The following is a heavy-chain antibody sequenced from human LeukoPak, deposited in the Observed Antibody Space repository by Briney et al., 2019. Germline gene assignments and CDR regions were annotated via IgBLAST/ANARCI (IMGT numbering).Heavy chain of an antibody. CDR3: ARHRFGAYDYDY. CDR2: IYHSGST. CDR1: GGSISSSNW. V-gene: IGHV4-4*02. Sequence: SETLSLTRAVSGGSISSSNWWNWARQPPGKGLEWIGEIYHSGSTNYNSSLKSRVTISIDKSNNQFSLKLSSVTAADTAVYYCARHRFGAYDYDYWGQGTLVTVSS. J-gene: IGHJ4*02. D-gene: IGHD5-12*01.